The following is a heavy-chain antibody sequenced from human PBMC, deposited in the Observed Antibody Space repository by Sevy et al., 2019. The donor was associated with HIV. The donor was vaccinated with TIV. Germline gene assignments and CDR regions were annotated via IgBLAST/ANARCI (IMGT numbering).Heavy chain of an antibody. CDR1: GFTFSNNG. Sequence: EGSLRLSCAASGFTFSNNGMHWVLQAPGKALEWVAVVSYDGSTKYYADFVKGRFTISRDNSKNTVYLQMNTLRTEDTAVFYCAKESKATDSAFDLWGQGTMVTVSS. CDR2: VSYDGSTK. J-gene: IGHJ3*01. V-gene: IGHV3-30*18. D-gene: IGHD6-6*01. CDR3: AKESKATDSAFDL.